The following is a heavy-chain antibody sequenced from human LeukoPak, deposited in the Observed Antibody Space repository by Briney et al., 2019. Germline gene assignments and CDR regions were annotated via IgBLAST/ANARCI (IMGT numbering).Heavy chain of an antibody. CDR1: GYTFTSYD. Sequence: ASVKVSCKASGYTFTSYDITWVRQVSGQGLEWMGWMNPNSGNTDYAQKFQARVTITADKSTSTAYMELSSLRSEDTAVYYCARGYSYGQYWGQGTLVTVSS. CDR2: MNPNSGNT. V-gene: IGHV1-8*03. D-gene: IGHD5-18*01. J-gene: IGHJ4*02. CDR3: ARGYSYGQY.